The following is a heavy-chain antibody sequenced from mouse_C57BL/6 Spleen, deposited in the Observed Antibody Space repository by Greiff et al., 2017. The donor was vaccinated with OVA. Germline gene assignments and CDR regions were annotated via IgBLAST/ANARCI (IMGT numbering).Heavy chain of an antibody. D-gene: IGHD1-1*01. V-gene: IGHV5-9-1*02. CDR1: GFTFSSYA. J-gene: IGHJ4*01. CDR3: TRDPTTVVAARAMDY. Sequence: VQLKESGEGLVKPGGSLKLSCAASGFTFSSYAMSWVRQTPEKRLEWVAYISSGGDYIYYADTVKGRFTISRDNARNTLYLQMSSLKSEDTAMYYGTRDPTTVVAARAMDYWGQGTSVTVSS. CDR2: ISSGGDYI.